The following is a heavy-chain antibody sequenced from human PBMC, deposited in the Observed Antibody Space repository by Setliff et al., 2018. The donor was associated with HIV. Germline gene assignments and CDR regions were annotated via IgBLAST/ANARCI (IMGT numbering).Heavy chain of an antibody. V-gene: IGHV7-4-1*02. CDR1: GYIFTTYA. CDR2: IHTSTGKP. Sequence: GASVKVSCKASGYIFTTYALNWLRQAPGQGPEWMGWIHTSTGKPTYVRDFTGRFVFSLDTSVNTAFLQISDLKTEDTAVYYCARNSPFPPSSGAHFDFWGPGTLVTVSS. D-gene: IGHD3-22*01. J-gene: IGHJ4*02. CDR3: ARNSPFPPSSGAHFDF.